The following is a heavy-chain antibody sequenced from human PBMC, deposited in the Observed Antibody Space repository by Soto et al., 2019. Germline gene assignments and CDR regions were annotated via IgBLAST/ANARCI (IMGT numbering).Heavy chain of an antibody. J-gene: IGHJ6*02. CDR3: ARDFTAGATYSGPSYYAMDV. V-gene: IGHV3-30*03. CDR2: ISYDGSNK. Sequence: GGSLRLSCAASGFTFSSYGMHWVRQAPGKGLEWVAVISYDGSNKYYADSVKGRFTISRDNSKSTLYMQMDSLRADDTAVYYCARDFTAGATYSGPSYYAMDVWGQGTTVTVSS. CDR1: GFTFSSYG. D-gene: IGHD1-26*01.